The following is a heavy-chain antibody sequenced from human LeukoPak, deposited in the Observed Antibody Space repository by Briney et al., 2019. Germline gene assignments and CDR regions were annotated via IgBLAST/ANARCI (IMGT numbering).Heavy chain of an antibody. D-gene: IGHD6-13*01. CDR2: IWYDGSNK. CDR1: GFTFSSYG. J-gene: IGHJ4*02. V-gene: IGHV3-33*01. Sequence: GGSLRLSCAASGFTFSSYGMHWVRQAPGKGLEWVAVIWYDGSNKYYADSVKGRFTISRDNSKNTLYLQMNSQRAEDTAVYYCARDPGLYSSSWYPWTYYFDYWGQGTLVTVSS. CDR3: ARDPGLYSSSWYPWTYYFDY.